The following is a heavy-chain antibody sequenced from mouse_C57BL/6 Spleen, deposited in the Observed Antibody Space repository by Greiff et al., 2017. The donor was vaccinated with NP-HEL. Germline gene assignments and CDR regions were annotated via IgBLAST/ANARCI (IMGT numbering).Heavy chain of an antibody. CDR1: GYTFTDYY. D-gene: IGHD1-1*01. Sequence: VQLQESGPELVKPGASVKISCKASGYTFTDYYINWVKQRPGQGLEWIGWIFPGSGSTYYNEKFKGKATLTVDKSSSTAYMLLSSLTSEDSAVYFCARGPYYYGSSYDAMDYWGQGTSVTVSS. J-gene: IGHJ4*01. CDR3: ARGPYYYGSSYDAMDY. V-gene: IGHV1-75*01. CDR2: IFPGSGST.